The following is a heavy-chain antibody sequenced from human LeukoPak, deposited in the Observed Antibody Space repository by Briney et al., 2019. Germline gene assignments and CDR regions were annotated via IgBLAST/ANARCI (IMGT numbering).Heavy chain of an antibody. V-gene: IGHV3-74*01. J-gene: IGHJ4*02. D-gene: IGHD3-9*01. CDR3: AVGRGYDIFDY. CDR1: GFTFNSYW. CDR2: FNSDGTTT. Sequence: GGSLRLSCAASGFTFNSYWMHWVRQAPGKGRVWVSHFNSDGTTTNYADSVRGRFTITRDDATNTLFLQMNSLRVEDTAVYYCAVGRGYDIFDYWGQGTLVTVSS.